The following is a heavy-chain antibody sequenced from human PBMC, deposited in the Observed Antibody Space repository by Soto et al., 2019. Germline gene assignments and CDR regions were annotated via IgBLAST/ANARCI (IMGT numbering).Heavy chain of an antibody. CDR2: IYYSGST. J-gene: IGHJ5*02. CDR3: ARGLPPSGYSSSWYVGNWFDP. Sequence: QVQLQESGPGLVKPSQTLSLTCTVSGGSISSGDYYWSWIRQPPGKGLEWIGYIYYSGSTYYNPSLKSRVTISVDTSKNQFSLKLSSVTAADTAVYYCARGLPPSGYSSSWYVGNWFDPWGQGTLVTVSS. D-gene: IGHD6-13*01. CDR1: GGSISSGDYY. V-gene: IGHV4-30-4*01.